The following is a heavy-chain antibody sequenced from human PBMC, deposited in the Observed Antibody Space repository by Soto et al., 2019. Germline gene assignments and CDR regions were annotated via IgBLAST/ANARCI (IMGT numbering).Heavy chain of an antibody. D-gene: IGHD3-10*01. Sequence: QVQLQQWGAGLLKPSETLSLNCAVYGGSFSGYYWSWIRQPPGKGLAWIGEIKHSGSTNYNPSLKSRVTIAVDTSKNQFSLKLSSVTAADTAVYYCVGTRAMVRGVYGMDVCGQGTTVTASS. CDR2: IKHSGST. CDR1: GGSFSGYY. CDR3: VGTRAMVRGVYGMDV. J-gene: IGHJ6*02. V-gene: IGHV4-34*01.